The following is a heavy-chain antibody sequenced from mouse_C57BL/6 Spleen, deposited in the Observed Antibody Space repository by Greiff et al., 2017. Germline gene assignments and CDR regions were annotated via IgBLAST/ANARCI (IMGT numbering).Heavy chain of an antibody. D-gene: IGHD3-2*02. CDR3: ARSRQLRYEYYFDY. V-gene: IGHV5-17*01. CDR2: ISSGSSTI. J-gene: IGHJ2*01. Sequence: EVQRVESGGGLVKPGGSLKLSCAASGFTFSDYGMHWVRQAPEKGLEWVAYISSGSSTIYYADTVKGRFTISRDKAKNTLFLQMTSLRSEDTAMYYCARSRQLRYEYYFDYWGQGTTLTVSS. CDR1: GFTFSDYG.